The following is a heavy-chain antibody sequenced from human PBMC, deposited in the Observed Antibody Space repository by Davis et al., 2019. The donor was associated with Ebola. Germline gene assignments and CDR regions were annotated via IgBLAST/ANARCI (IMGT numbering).Heavy chain of an antibody. CDR3: GGGWLVLPNY. V-gene: IGHV1-3*01. D-gene: IGHD6-19*01. Sequence: ASVKVSCKASGYTFTSYAMHWVRQAPGQRLEWMGWINAGNGNTKYSQKFQGRVTITRDTSTSTVYMELSSLRSEDTAVYYCGGGWLVLPNYWGQGTLVTVSS. CDR2: INAGNGNT. CDR1: GYTFTSYA. J-gene: IGHJ4*02.